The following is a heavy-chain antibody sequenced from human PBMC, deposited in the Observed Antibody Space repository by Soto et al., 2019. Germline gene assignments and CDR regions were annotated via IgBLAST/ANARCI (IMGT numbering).Heavy chain of an antibody. CDR1: GFTFDDYA. J-gene: IGHJ6*03. Sequence: GGSLRLSCAASGFTFDDYAMHWVRQAPGKGLEWVSGISWNSGSIGYADSVKGRFTISRDNAKNSLYLQMNSLRAEDTALYYCAKDQVPAAMSNYYYMDVWGKGTTVTVSS. V-gene: IGHV3-9*01. D-gene: IGHD2-2*01. CDR3: AKDQVPAAMSNYYYMDV. CDR2: ISWNSGSI.